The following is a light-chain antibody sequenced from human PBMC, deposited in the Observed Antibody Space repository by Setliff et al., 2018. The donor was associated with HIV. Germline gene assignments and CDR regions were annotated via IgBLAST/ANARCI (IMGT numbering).Light chain of an antibody. CDR2: DVS. V-gene: IGLV2-11*01. CDR1: SNDVGAYDY. Sequence: QSALTQPRSVSGSRGQSVILSCTGASNDVGAYDYVSWYQQHPGKTPKLIIYDVSKRPSGVPARFSGFKSGNTASLTIFGLQPEDEADYYCCSYAGSYTFVFGTGTKVTVL. CDR3: CSYAGSYTFV. J-gene: IGLJ1*01.